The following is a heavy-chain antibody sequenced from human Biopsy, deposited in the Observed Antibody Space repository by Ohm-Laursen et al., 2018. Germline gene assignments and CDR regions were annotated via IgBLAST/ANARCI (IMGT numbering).Heavy chain of an antibody. CDR1: GGSFSGYD. Sequence: SETLSLTCVVDGGSFSGYDWTWIRQPPGKGLGWVGEFSHTGTTIYNPSLKSRLTISVDKSKNHFSLRLTSVTAADTATYFCARGPYGDNAGAFDVWGQGTVVTVSS. CDR3: ARGPYGDNAGAFDV. D-gene: IGHD4/OR15-4a*01. V-gene: IGHV4-34*01. CDR2: FSHTGTT. J-gene: IGHJ3*01.